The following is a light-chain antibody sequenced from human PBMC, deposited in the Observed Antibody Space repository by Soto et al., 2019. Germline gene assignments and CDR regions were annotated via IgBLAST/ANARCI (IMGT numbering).Light chain of an antibody. CDR3: QQLNTLPFT. CDR2: AAS. V-gene: IGKV1-39*01. Sequence: DIQMTQSPSSLSASVGDRVTITCRASQSISSYVSWYQQKPGKAPKLLIYAASRLQSGVPSRFSGSRSGTDFTLTISSLQPEDFATYHCQQLNTLPFTFGQGTRLENK. CDR1: QSISSY. J-gene: IGKJ5*01.